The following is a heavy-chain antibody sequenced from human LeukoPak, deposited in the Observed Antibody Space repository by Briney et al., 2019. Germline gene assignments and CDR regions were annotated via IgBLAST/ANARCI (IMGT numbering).Heavy chain of an antibody. Sequence: GGSLRLSCAASGFTFSSYWMHWVRQAPGKGLVWVSRINSDGSSTYYADSVKGRFTISRDNSKNTLYLQMNSLRAEDTAVYYCAKLGVTTPVDYWGQGTLVTVSS. V-gene: IGHV3-74*01. D-gene: IGHD4-17*01. CDR2: INSDGSST. CDR3: AKLGVTTPVDY. CDR1: GFTFSSYW. J-gene: IGHJ4*02.